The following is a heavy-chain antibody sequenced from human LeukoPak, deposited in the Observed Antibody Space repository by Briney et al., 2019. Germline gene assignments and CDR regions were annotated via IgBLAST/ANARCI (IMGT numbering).Heavy chain of an antibody. CDR1: GYTFTSYY. V-gene: IGHV1-46*01. CDR3: AREPITGIAAAGYFDY. CDR2: INPSGGST. D-gene: IGHD6-13*01. Sequence: ASVKVSCKASGYTFTSYYMHWVRQAPGQGLEWMGIINPSGGSTSYAQKFQGRVTMTRDTSTSTVYMELSSLRSEDTAVYYCAREPITGIAAAGYFDYWGQGTLVTVSS. J-gene: IGHJ4*02.